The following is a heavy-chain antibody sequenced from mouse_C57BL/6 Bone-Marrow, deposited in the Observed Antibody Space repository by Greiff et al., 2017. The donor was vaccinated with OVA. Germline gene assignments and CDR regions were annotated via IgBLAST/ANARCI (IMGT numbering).Heavy chain of an antibody. CDR1: GYTFTSYW. J-gene: IGHJ1*03. D-gene: IGHD1-1*01. V-gene: IGHV1-61*01. CDR2: IYPSDSET. CDR3: ARTGILLRYWYFDV. Sequence: QVHVKQPGAELVRPGSSVKLSCKASGYTFTSYWMDWVKQRPGQGLEWIGNIYPSDSETHYNQKFKDKATLTVDKSSSTAYMQLSSLTSEDSAVYYCARTGILLRYWYFDVWGTGTTVTVSS.